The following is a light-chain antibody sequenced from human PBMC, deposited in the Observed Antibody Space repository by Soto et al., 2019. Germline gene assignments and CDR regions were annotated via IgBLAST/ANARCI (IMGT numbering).Light chain of an antibody. CDR2: EVS. J-gene: IGLJ2*01. V-gene: IGLV2-14*01. CDR3: ISYTSTATLV. CDR1: SSEIGGYNY. Sequence: QSALTQPASVSGSPGQSITISCTGTSSEIGGYNYVSWYQQHPGKAPKLIIYEVSNRPSGVSNRFSGSKSGNTASLTISGLQAEDEADYYCISYTSTATLVFGGGTKLTVL.